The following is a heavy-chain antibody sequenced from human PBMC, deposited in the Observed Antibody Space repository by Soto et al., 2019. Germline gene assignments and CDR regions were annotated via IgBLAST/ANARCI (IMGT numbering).Heavy chain of an antibody. CDR1: GGSISTSSYY. D-gene: IGHD6-19*01. CDR2: VYYSGST. CDR3: VRTVAGTLYYFDY. J-gene: IGHJ4*02. Sequence: SETLSLTCNVSGGSISTSSYYWGWIRQPPGKELEWIGSVYYSGSTYYNPSLKSRVTISVDTPQDQFSMKLSSVAAVDTAVYYCVRTVAGTLYYFDYWGQGTLVTVSS. V-gene: IGHV4-39*01.